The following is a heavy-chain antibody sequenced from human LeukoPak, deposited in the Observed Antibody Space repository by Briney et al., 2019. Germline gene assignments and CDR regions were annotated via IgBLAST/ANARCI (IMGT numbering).Heavy chain of an antibody. CDR1: GYTFTGYY. Sequence: ASVKVSCKASGYTFTGYYMHWVRQAPGQGLEWMGWINPNSGGTNYAQKFQGRVTMTRDTSISTAYMELSRLRSDDTAVYYCASDQEAYGGIPDYWGQGTLVTVSS. V-gene: IGHV1-2*02. CDR3: ASDQEAYGGIPDY. D-gene: IGHD4-23*01. CDR2: INPNSGGT. J-gene: IGHJ4*02.